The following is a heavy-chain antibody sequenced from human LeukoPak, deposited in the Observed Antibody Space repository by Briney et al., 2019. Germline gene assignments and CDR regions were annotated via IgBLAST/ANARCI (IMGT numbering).Heavy chain of an antibody. J-gene: IGHJ4*02. D-gene: IGHD2-15*01. CDR3: ARDTRTAQGFDY. Sequence: SETLSLTCTVSDYSISSGYYWGWIRPPPGKGLEWTGSIFQSGHTYCSPSLKSRVTISVDTSNNRFSLSLSAVTAADTAIYYCARDTRTAQGFDYWGQGILVTVSS. CDR1: DYSISSGYY. CDR2: IFQSGHT. V-gene: IGHV4-38-2*02.